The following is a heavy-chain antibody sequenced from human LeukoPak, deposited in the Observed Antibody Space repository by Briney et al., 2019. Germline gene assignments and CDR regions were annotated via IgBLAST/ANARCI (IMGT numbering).Heavy chain of an antibody. Sequence: GGPLRLSCAASGFTFSSNWMHWVRQAPGKDLVWVSRINEDGSTTNYADSVKGRSTIFRDNAKNTLYLQMNSLRAEDTAVYYCVRDLGGRSGHWGQGTLVTVSS. CDR1: GFTFSSNW. D-gene: IGHD1-26*01. CDR2: INEDGSTT. CDR3: VRDLGGRSGH. J-gene: IGHJ4*02. V-gene: IGHV3-74*01.